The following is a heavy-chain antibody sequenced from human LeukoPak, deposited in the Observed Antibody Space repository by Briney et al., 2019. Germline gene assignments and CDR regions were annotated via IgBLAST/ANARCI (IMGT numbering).Heavy chain of an antibody. Sequence: GGSLRLSCAASGFIFSTYSIKWVRQAPGKGLEWVSYISGSSTTIYYADSVKGRFTISRDNAKNSLYLQMNSLRDEDTAVYYCAKDLVGATASWGQGTLVTVSS. V-gene: IGHV3-48*02. J-gene: IGHJ5*02. CDR3: AKDLVGATAS. CDR1: GFIFSTYS. CDR2: ISGSSTTI. D-gene: IGHD1-26*01.